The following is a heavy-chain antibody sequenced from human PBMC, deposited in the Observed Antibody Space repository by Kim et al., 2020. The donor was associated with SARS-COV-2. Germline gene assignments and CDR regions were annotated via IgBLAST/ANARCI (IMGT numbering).Heavy chain of an antibody. D-gene: IGHD1-1*01. J-gene: IGHJ4*02. V-gene: IGHV4-39*01. Sequence: YTPSHKSRVTISLATSKSQFSLKLSSVTAADTAVYYCARLIRNGGYFDYWGQGTLVTVSS. CDR3: ARLIRNGGYFDY.